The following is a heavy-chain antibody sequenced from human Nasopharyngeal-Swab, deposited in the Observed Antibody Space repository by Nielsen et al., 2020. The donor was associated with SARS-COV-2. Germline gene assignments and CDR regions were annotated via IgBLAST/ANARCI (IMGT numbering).Heavy chain of an antibody. CDR2: VSAISGNT. D-gene: IGHD3-10*01. V-gene: IGHV3-23*01. CDR3: ARSPYGSEENWFDP. J-gene: IGHJ5*02. Sequence: GGSPRLSCAPSGFSLLNYAMAWVRQAPGKGLQWVSGVSAISGNTFYADSVKGRFTISRDNSKNTLYLQMNSLRAEDTAVYYCARSPYGSEENWFDPWGQGTQVTVSS. CDR1: GFSLLNYA.